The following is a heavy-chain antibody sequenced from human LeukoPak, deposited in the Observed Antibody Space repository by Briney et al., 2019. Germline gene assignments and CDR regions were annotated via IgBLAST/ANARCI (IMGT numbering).Heavy chain of an antibody. V-gene: IGHV3-30-3*01. J-gene: IGHJ4*02. D-gene: IGHD3-22*01. CDR2: ISYDGSNK. CDR3: ARDTIGYYYDSSGYYY. CDR1: GFTFSSYA. Sequence: GRSLRLSCAASGFTFSSYAMHWVRQAPGKGLEWVAVISYDGSNKYYADSVKGRFTISRDNSKNTLYLQMNSLRAEDTAMYYCARDTIGYYYDSSGYYYWGQGTLVTVSS.